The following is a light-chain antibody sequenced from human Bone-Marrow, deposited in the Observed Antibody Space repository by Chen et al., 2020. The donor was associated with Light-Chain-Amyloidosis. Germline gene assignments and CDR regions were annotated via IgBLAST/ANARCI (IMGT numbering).Light chain of an antibody. V-gene: IGKV3-11*01. CDR1: QSVSSY. Sequence: ELVLTQSPATLSLSPGERATLSCRASQSVSSYSAWYQQKPGQAPRLLIYDASNRATGIPARFSGSGSGTDFTLTISSLEPEDFAVYYCQQRSNWPFTFGGGTKVEIK. CDR3: QQRSNWPFT. J-gene: IGKJ4*01. CDR2: DAS.